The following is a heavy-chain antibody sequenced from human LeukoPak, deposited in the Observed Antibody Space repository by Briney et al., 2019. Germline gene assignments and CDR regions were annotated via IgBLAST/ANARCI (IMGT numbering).Heavy chain of an antibody. Sequence: PGRSLRLSCAASGFTFSSYGMHWVRQAPGKGLEWVAVISYDGSNKYYADSVKGRFTISRDNSKNTLYLQMNSLRAEDTAVYYCASVVVVPRRVEQYFQHWGQGTLVTVSS. D-gene: IGHD2-2*01. CDR2: ISYDGSNK. J-gene: IGHJ1*01. V-gene: IGHV3-30*03. CDR1: GFTFSSYG. CDR3: ASVVVVPRRVEQYFQH.